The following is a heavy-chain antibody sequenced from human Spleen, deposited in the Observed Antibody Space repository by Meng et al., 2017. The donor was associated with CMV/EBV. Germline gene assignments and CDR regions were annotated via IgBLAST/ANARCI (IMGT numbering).Heavy chain of an antibody. Sequence: VYGGSFSGYYWSLIRQPPGKGLEWIGEINHSGSINYNPSLKSRVTISVDTSRNQFSLKMNSVTAADTAVYYCARASGSYSGHWFDPWGQGTLVTVSS. D-gene: IGHD1-26*01. V-gene: IGHV4-34*01. CDR3: ARASGSYSGHWFDP. J-gene: IGHJ5*02. CDR1: GGSFSGYY. CDR2: INHSGSI.